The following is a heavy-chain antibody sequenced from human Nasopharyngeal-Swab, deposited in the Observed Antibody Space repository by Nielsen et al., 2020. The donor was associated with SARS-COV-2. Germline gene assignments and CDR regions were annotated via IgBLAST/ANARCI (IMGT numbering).Heavy chain of an antibody. Sequence: SLKISCIASGFNFDDYAMYWVRQAPGKGLEWVSGIGWNGVNINYADSVKGRFTISRDNAKNSLYLQMNSLRAEDTALYYCASRGGAAAGGQAFDIWGQGTMVTVSS. D-gene: IGHD6-13*01. CDR2: IGWNGVNI. V-gene: IGHV3-9*01. J-gene: IGHJ3*02. CDR3: ASRGGAAAGGQAFDI. CDR1: GFNFDDYA.